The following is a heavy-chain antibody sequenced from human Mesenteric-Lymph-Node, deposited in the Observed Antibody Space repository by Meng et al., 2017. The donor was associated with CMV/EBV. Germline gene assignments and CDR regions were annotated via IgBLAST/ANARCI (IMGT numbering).Heavy chain of an antibody. J-gene: IGHJ3*02. CDR2: ISGSGGKT. Sequence: GGSLRLSCAASGFTFSTYAMNWVRQAPGKGLEWVSGISGSGGKTYYADSVKGRFTISRDNAKNSLYLQMNSLRAEDTAVYYCARGGLGAFDIWGQGTMVTVSS. V-gene: IGHV3-23*01. CDR1: GFTFSTYA. CDR3: ARGGLGAFDI. D-gene: IGHD3-10*01.